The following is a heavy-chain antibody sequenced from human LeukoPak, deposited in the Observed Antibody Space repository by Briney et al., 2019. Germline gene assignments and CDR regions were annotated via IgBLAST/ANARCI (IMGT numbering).Heavy chain of an antibody. V-gene: IGHV3-9*01. J-gene: IGHJ4*02. CDR2: ISWNSGSI. CDR1: GFTFDDSA. Sequence: PGGSLRLSCAASGFTFDDSAIQWVRQAAGKGMEWVSGISWNSGSIGYADSVKGRFTISRDNAKNSLYLQMNSLRAEDTALYYCAKDGSSSWDYFDYWGQGTLVTVSS. D-gene: IGHD6-13*01. CDR3: AKDGSSSWDYFDY.